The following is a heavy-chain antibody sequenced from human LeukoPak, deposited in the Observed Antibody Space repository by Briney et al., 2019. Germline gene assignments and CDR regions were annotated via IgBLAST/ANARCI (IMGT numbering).Heavy chain of an antibody. J-gene: IGHJ4*02. V-gene: IGHV1-18*01. D-gene: IGHD1-26*01. Sequence: ASVKVSCKASGYTFNRYGISWVRQAPGQRLEWMGWISAKNGNTIYAQKVQGRVTMTTHTSTSTAYMELRSLRSDDTGIYYCARDTEWEKNPDYFDCWGQGTLVAVSS. CDR1: GYTFNRYG. CDR2: ISAKNGNT. CDR3: ARDTEWEKNPDYFDC.